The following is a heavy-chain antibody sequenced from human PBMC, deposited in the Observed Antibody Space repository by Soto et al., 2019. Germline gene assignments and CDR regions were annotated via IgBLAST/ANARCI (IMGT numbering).Heavy chain of an antibody. CDR2: IFSNDEN. V-gene: IGHV2-26*04. D-gene: IGHD6-13*01. CDR3: ASTYTTSWYWFDP. CDR1: GFSLSNAGLG. J-gene: IGHJ5*02. Sequence: QVTVKESGPVLVKPTETLTLTCTVSGFSLSNAGLGVSWIRQPPGKAREWLAHIFSNDENSYSTSLKSRLTISKDTSKSQVVRIMTNTDPVDTATYYCASTYTTSWYWFDPWGQGTLVTVSS.